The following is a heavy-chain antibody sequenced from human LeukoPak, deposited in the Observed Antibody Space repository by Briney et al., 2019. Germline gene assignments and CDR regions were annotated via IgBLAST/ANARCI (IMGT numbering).Heavy chain of an antibody. V-gene: IGHV4-59*01. CDR1: GGSISSYY. CDR2: IYYSGST. J-gene: IGHJ3*02. D-gene: IGHD3-10*01. CDR3: ARGVQSPDAFDI. Sequence: NPSETLSLTCTVSGGSISSYYWSWIRQPPGKGLEWIGYIYYSGSTNYNPSLKSRVTISVDTSKNQFSLKLSSVTAADTAVYYCARGVQSPDAFDIWGQGTMVTVSS.